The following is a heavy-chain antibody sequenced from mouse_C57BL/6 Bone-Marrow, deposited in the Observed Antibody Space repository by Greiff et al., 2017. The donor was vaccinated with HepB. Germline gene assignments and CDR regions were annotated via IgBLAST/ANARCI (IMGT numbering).Heavy chain of an antibody. Sequence: EVKLMESGGGLVQPGGSLSLSCAASGFTFTDYYMSWVRQPPGKALEWLGFIRNKANGYTTEYSASVKGRFTISRDNSQSILYLQMNALRAEDSATYYCARWNDYDKGFDYWGQGTTLTVSS. V-gene: IGHV7-3*01. CDR2: IRNKANGYTT. D-gene: IGHD2-4*01. J-gene: IGHJ2*01. CDR1: GFTFTDYY. CDR3: ARWNDYDKGFDY.